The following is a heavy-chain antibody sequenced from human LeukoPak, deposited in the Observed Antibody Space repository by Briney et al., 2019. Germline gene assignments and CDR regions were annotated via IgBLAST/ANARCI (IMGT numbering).Heavy chain of an antibody. V-gene: IGHV1-69*13. CDR1: GGTFSSYA. CDR3: ARDPGESKSYSSGWSEGEGFSDY. D-gene: IGHD6-19*01. J-gene: IGHJ4*02. CDR2: IIPIFGTA. Sequence: EASVKVSCKASGGTFSSYAISWVRQAPGQGLEWMGGIIPIFGTANYAQKFQGRVTITADESTSTAYMELSSLRSEDTAVYYCARDPGESKSYSSGWSEGEGFSDYWGQGTLVTVSS.